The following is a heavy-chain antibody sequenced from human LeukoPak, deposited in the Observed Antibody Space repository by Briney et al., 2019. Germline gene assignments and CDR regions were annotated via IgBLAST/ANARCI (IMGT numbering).Heavy chain of an antibody. Sequence: ASVKVSCKASGYTFTSYDLNWVRQAPGQGLEWMGGIIPIFGTANYAQKFQGRVTITADESTSTAYMELSSLRSEDTAVYYCARGEDYYDSSGYYSGGTTFDYWGQGTLVTVSS. CDR2: IIPIFGTA. CDR1: GYTFTSYD. V-gene: IGHV1-69*01. CDR3: ARGEDYYDSSGYYSGGTTFDY. J-gene: IGHJ4*02. D-gene: IGHD3-22*01.